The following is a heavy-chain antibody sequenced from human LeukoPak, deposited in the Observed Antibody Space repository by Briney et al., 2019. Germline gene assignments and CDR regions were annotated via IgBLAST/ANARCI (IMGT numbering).Heavy chain of an antibody. CDR1: GGSISSSSYY. J-gene: IGHJ6*03. D-gene: IGHD6-13*01. CDR3: ARGCGGGYSSSWYFGGYYYYMDV. V-gene: IGHV4-39*07. Sequence: SETLSLTCTVSGGSISSSSYYWGWIRQPPGKGLEWIGSIYYSGSTYYNPSLKSRVTISVDTSKNQFSLKLSSVTAADTAVYYCARGCGGGYSSSWYFGGYYYYMDVWGKGTTVTVSS. CDR2: IYYSGST.